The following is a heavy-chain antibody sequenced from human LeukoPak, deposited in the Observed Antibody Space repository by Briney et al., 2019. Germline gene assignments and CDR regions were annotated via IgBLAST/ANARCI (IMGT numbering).Heavy chain of an antibody. Sequence: SETLSLTCAVYGGSFSDYSWTWIRQAPGEGLEWIGEINHNGGTDHNPSLVSRVIMSVDTSKNQFSLKVSSVTAADTALYYCARVAYRYSINDWSRTGLGAYATKYYYYMDVWGKGTTVTVSS. J-gene: IGHJ6*03. D-gene: IGHD3-9*01. CDR2: INHNGGT. V-gene: IGHV4-34*01. CDR3: ARVAYRYSINDWSRTGLGAYATKYYYYMDV. CDR1: GGSFSDYS.